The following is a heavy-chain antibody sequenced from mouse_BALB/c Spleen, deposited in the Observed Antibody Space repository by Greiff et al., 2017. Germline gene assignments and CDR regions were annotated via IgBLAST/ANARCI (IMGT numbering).Heavy chain of an antibody. D-gene: IGHD2-2*01. CDR1: GFTFSSYT. J-gene: IGHJ4*01. CDR2: ISNGGGST. Sequence: EVQRVESGGGLVQPGGSLKLSCAASGFTFSSYTMSWVRQTPEKRLEWVAYISNGGGSTYYPDTVKGRFTISRDNAKNTLYLQMSSLKSEDTAMYYCARHKGYDPLYYAMDYWGQGTSVTVSS. V-gene: IGHV5-12-2*01. CDR3: ARHKGYDPLYYAMDY.